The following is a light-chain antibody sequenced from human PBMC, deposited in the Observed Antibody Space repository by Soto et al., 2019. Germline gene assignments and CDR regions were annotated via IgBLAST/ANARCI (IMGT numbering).Light chain of an antibody. CDR2: AAS. J-gene: IGKJ1*01. Sequence: DIQMTQSPSSLSASVGDRVTITCRASQSISSYLNWYQQKPGKAPKLLIYAASSLQSGVPSRFSGSGSGTDFTFTISSLQPEDFATYYCQQSYNTPRTFGQGTKVDI. CDR1: QSISSY. CDR3: QQSYNTPRT. V-gene: IGKV1-39*01.